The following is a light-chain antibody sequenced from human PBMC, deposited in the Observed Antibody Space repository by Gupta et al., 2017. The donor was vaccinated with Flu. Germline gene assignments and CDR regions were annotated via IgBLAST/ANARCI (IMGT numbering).Light chain of an antibody. CDR3: ATWDDTLSAWV. J-gene: IGLJ3*02. V-gene: IGLV1-47*01. CDR2: RSV. Sequence: QSVLTQPPSASGTPGQRVIISCSGTPSNIGSNYVFWYQQVPGAAPRLLIYRSVQRPSRVPDRFSGSKSDTSASLAIGGLRAEDEGDYYCATWDDTLSAWVFGEGTKVTVL. CDR1: PSNIGSNY.